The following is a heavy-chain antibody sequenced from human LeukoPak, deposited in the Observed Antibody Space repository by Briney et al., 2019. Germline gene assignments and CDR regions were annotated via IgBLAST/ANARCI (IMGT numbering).Heavy chain of an antibody. J-gene: IGHJ4*02. Sequence: PGGSLRLSCAASGFTFSSYWMHWVRQAPGKGLVWVSRINTDGSSTNYADSVKGRFTISRDNAKNTLYLQMNSLRAEDTAVYYCAKDFIAMSEWEPLGDWGQGTLVTVSS. V-gene: IGHV3-74*01. CDR2: INTDGSST. CDR3: AKDFIAMSEWEPLGD. D-gene: IGHD1-26*01. CDR1: GFTFSSYW.